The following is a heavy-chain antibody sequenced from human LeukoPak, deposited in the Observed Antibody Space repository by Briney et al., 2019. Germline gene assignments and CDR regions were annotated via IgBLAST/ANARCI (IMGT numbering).Heavy chain of an antibody. Sequence: GGSLRLFCAASGFTFSNYALLWVRHAPGKGLEYVSAINDNGDTTYYADSVKGRFTISRDISKNTLFLQMGSLRTEDMAVYYCARGHRSSWFDAFDIWGQGIMVTVSS. D-gene: IGHD6-13*01. CDR1: GFTFSNYA. V-gene: IGHV3-64*02. CDR3: ARGHRSSWFDAFDI. J-gene: IGHJ3*02. CDR2: INDNGDTT.